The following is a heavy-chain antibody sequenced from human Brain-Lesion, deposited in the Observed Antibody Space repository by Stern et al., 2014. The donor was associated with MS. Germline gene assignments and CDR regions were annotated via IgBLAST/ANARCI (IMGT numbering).Heavy chain of an antibody. J-gene: IGHJ4*02. CDR2: IYYSGFT. V-gene: IGHV4-39*01. Sequence: QVQLVQSGPGLVKPSETLSLTCTVSGGSISSSTYYWAWIRQPPGKGLEWIGNIYYSGFTHYNPSLKSRVTISVDMSKTQFSLKLSSVTAADTAIYYCARHDSVPRPSQLYSARDRGPGYFDYWGQGTLVTVSS. D-gene: IGHD1-26*01. CDR3: ARHDSVPRPSQLYSARDRGPGYFDY. CDR1: GGSISSSTYY.